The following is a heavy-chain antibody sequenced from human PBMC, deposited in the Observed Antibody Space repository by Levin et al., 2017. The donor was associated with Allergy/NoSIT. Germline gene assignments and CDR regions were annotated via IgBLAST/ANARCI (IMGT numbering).Heavy chain of an antibody. CDR1: GFTFSSYA. D-gene: IGHD1-26*01. J-gene: IGHJ4*02. Sequence: GESLKISCAASGFTFSSYAMHWVRQAPGKGLGWVAFISYDGSNKYYADSVKGRFTISRDNSKNTLYLQMNSLRAEDTTVYYCARDGGYHYFDYWGQGTLVTVSS. CDR2: ISYDGSNK. V-gene: IGHV3-30-3*01. CDR3: ARDGGYHYFDY.